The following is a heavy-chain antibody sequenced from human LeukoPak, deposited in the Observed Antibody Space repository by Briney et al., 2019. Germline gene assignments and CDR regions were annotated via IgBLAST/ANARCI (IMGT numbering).Heavy chain of an antibody. Sequence: SETLSLTCAVYGGSFSGYYWSWIRQPPGKGLEWVGEINHSGSTNYNPSLKSRVTISVDTSKNQFSLKLSSVTAADTAVYYCASSHPPQVTTRFQHRGQGTLVTVSS. CDR2: INHSGST. J-gene: IGHJ1*01. D-gene: IGHD4-17*01. CDR1: GGSFSGYY. V-gene: IGHV4-34*01. CDR3: ASSHPPQVTTRFQH.